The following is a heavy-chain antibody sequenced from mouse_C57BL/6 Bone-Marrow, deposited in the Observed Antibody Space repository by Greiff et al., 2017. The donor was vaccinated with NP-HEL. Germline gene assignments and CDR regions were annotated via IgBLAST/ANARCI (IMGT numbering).Heavy chain of an antibody. V-gene: IGHV1-55*01. CDR2: IYPGSGST. CDR3: ARRGYYYGSSYPFYAMDY. CDR1: GYTFTSYW. D-gene: IGHD1-1*01. J-gene: IGHJ4*01. Sequence: QVQLQQPGAELVKPGASVKMSCKASGYTFTSYWITWVKQRPGQGLEWIGDIYPGSGSTNYNEKFKSKATLTVDTSSSTAYMQLSSLTSEDSAIYYCARRGYYYGSSYPFYAMDYWGQGTSVTVSS.